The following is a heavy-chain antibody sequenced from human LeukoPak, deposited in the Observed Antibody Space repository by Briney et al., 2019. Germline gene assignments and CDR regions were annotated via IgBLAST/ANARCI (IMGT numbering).Heavy chain of an antibody. Sequence: SETLSLTCTVSGGSISSGSYYWSWIRQPAGKGLEWIGRMYSSGNTNYNPSLKSRVTMSLDTSKNQFSLRLSSVTAADTAVYYCARDRHFDPSDAFDIWGQGTMVTVSS. V-gene: IGHV4-61*02. CDR3: ARDRHFDPSDAFDI. CDR1: GGSISSGSYY. CDR2: MYSSGNT. J-gene: IGHJ3*02.